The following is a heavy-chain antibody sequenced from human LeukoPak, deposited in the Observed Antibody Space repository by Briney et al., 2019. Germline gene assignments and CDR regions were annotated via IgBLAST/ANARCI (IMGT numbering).Heavy chain of an antibody. D-gene: IGHD3-3*01. J-gene: IGHJ6*03. Sequence: GGSLRLSCAASGFTVSSNYMSWVRQAPGKGLEWVSVIYSGGSTYYADSVKGRFTISRDNSKNTLYLQMNSLRAEDTAVYYCARTMTYDFPSMDVWGKGTTVTVSS. CDR3: ARTMTYDFPSMDV. CDR1: GFTVSSNY. V-gene: IGHV3-66*02. CDR2: IYSGGST.